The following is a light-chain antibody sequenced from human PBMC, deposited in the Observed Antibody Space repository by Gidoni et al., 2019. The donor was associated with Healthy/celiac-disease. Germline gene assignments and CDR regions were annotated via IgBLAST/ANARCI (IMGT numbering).Light chain of an antibody. CDR2: DAS. J-gene: IGKJ3*01. V-gene: IGKV3-11*01. CDR3: QQRSNWPPFT. Sequence: DIVLTLSPATLSLSPGERATLSCRARQSVSSYLAWYQQKPGQAPRLLIYDASNRATGIPARFSGSGSGTDFTLTISSLEPEDFAVYYCQQRSNWPPFTFGPGTKVDIK. CDR1: QSVSSY.